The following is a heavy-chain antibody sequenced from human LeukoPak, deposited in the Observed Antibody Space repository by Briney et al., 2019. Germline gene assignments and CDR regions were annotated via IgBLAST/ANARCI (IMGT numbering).Heavy chain of an antibody. Sequence: AGGSLRLSCAASGFSGFTFRSYAMSWVRRAPGKGLEWVSSMSGDETNTYYADSVKGRFPISRDNSKNTLFLQMNSLRAEDTAVYYCAKDRESPRGSYSRAQNDAVDIGGQGTMVTVSS. CDR3: AKDRESPRGSYSRAQNDAVDI. CDR1: GFSGFTFRSYA. D-gene: IGHD1-26*01. CDR2: MSGDETNT. V-gene: IGHV3-23*01. J-gene: IGHJ3*02.